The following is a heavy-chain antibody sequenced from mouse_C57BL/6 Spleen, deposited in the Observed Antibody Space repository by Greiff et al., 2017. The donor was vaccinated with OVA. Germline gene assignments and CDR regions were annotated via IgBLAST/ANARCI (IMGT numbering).Heavy chain of an antibody. CDR1: GYAFSSYW. CDR2: IYPGDGAT. D-gene: IGHD2-5*01. CDR3: ARSYYSNYFFDY. V-gene: IGHV1-80*01. Sequence: VQLQQSGAELVKPGASVKISCKASGYAFSSYWMNWVKQRPGKGLEWIGQIYPGDGATNYNGKFKGKATLTADKSSSSAYMQISSLTSKDSAVYFCARSYYSNYFFDYWGKGTTLIVSS. J-gene: IGHJ2*01.